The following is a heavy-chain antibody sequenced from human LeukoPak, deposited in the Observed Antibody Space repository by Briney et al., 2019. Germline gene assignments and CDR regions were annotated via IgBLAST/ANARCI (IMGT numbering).Heavy chain of an antibody. V-gene: IGHV3-23*01. Sequence: GGSLRLSCAASGFTFNTYGMSWVRQAPGKGLEWVSGISGSGGATYYADSVKGRFAISRDDPHNTLYLQMNSLRAEDTAVYFCARGGVDYYGSGTYYLMYYFDYWGQGALVTVSS. CDR2: ISGSGGAT. CDR3: ARGGVDYYGSGTYYLMYYFDY. J-gene: IGHJ4*02. CDR1: GFTFNTYG. D-gene: IGHD3-10*01.